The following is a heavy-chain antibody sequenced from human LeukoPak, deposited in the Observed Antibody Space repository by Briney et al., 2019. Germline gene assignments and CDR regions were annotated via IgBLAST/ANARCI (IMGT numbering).Heavy chain of an antibody. CDR2: IYYSGST. J-gene: IGHJ4*02. CDR1: GGSISSYY. V-gene: IGHV4-59*01. Sequence: SETLSLTCTVSGGSISSYYWSWIRQPPGKGLEWIGYIYYSGSTNYNPSLKSRVIISVDTSKNQFSLKLSSVTAADTAVYYCARAGTDWGQGTLVTVSS. CDR3: ARAGTD. D-gene: IGHD3-10*01.